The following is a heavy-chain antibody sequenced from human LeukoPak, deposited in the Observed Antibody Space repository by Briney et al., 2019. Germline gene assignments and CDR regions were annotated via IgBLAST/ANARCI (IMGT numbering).Heavy chain of an antibody. D-gene: IGHD5-12*01. Sequence: GGSLRLSCAASGFTFSTYWMSWVRQAPGRGRAWVANINEDGSARYYLDSVRGRFTVSRDNAKNSLYLQMNSLRAEDTAVYFCARKYSRYNSVDYWGQGTLVTVSS. CDR1: GFTFSTYW. V-gene: IGHV3-7*01. CDR3: ARKYSRYNSVDY. J-gene: IGHJ4*02. CDR2: INEDGSAR.